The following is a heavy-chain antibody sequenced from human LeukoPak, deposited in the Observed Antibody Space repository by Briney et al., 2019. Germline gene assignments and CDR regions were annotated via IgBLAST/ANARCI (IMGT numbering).Heavy chain of an antibody. D-gene: IGHD3-22*01. CDR3: ARDSTYYYDSSGYRWRHFDY. V-gene: IGHV4-39*07. CDR1: GDSFSSVTDY. Sequence: PSETLSLTCTVSGDSFSSVTDYWAWIRQPPGKGLEWIASGDYSGGTYYNPSLESRVAISADMSKNQFSLKLTSVTGADTAVYYCARDSTYYYDSSGYRWRHFDYWGQGTLVTVSS. CDR2: GDYSGGT. J-gene: IGHJ4*02.